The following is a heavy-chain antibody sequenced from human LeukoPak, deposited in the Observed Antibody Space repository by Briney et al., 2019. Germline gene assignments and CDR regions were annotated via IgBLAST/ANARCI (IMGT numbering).Heavy chain of an antibody. J-gene: IGHJ4*02. CDR1: GFTISSNY. CDR3: ARQRYYYDSSGPYFDY. CDR2: IYSGGYT. V-gene: IGHV3-53*01. D-gene: IGHD3-22*01. Sequence: GESLKISCAASGFTISSNYMSWVRQGPGKGLEWVSLIYSGGYTYYADSVKGRFTISRDNSKNTLYLQMNSLRGEDTAVYYCARQRYYYDSSGPYFDYWGQGTLVTVSS.